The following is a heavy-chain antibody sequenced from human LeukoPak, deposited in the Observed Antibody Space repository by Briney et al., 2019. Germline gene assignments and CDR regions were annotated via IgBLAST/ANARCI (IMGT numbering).Heavy chain of an antibody. CDR3: ARLPYRDGVAQDY. D-gene: IGHD3-16*02. CDR1: GYTFTRYY. CDR2: INPISGAA. J-gene: IGHJ4*02. V-gene: IGHV1-46*01. Sequence: ASVKVSCKPSGYTFTRYYMQWVRQAPGHGGEGRGIINPISGAADYAQKFQGRVTMTRDTSTSTVYMELSSLRSEDTAMYYCARLPYRDGVAQDYWGQGTLVTVST.